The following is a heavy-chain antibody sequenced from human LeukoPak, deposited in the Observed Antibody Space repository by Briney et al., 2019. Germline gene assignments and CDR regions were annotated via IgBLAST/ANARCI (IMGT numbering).Heavy chain of an antibody. D-gene: IGHD3-22*01. V-gene: IGHV3-11*01. CDR3: ARASPIIVVATRFDY. CDR1: GFTFSDYQ. CDR2: ITSSRTT. Sequence: PGGSLRLSCAASGFTFSDYQMTWIRRAPGKGLEWVSYITSSRTTYYADSVKGRFTISRDNAKNSLYLQMNILRAEDTAVYYCARASPIIVVATRFDYWGQGTLVTVSS. J-gene: IGHJ4*02.